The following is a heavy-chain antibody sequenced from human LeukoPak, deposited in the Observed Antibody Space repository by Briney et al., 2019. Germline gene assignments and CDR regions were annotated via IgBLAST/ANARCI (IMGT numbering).Heavy chain of an antibody. D-gene: IGHD1-26*01. V-gene: IGHV3-33*06. CDR3: AKGSGSYYGQFDY. CDR2: IWYDGGNK. Sequence: GGSLRLSCVVSGFTFSSHGMHWVRQAPGKGLEWVALIWYDGGNKYYADSVKGRFTISRDNSKNTLDLQMNSLRAEDTAVYYCAKGSGSYYGQFDYWGQGTLLTVSS. CDR1: GFTFSSHG. J-gene: IGHJ4*02.